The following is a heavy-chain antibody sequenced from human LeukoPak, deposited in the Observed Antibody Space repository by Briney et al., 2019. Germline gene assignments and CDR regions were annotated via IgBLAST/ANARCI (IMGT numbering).Heavy chain of an antibody. D-gene: IGHD2/OR15-2a*01. CDR3: ARESTWNDY. Sequence: ASVKVSCNASGYTFTSYYIHWVRQAPGQGLEWVGLINPSGGSTSYAQKFQGRVTMTRDTSTSTVYMELSSLRSEDTALYYCARESTWNDYWGQGTLVTVSS. V-gene: IGHV1-46*01. CDR1: GYTFTSYY. J-gene: IGHJ4*02. CDR2: INPSGGST.